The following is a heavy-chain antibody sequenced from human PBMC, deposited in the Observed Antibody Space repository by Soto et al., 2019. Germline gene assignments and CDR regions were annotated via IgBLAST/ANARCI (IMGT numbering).Heavy chain of an antibody. D-gene: IGHD4-17*01. Sequence: GGSLRLSCAASGFTFSNAWMSWVRQAPGKGLEWVGRIKSKTDGGTTDYAAPVKGRFTISRDDSKNTLYLQMNSLKTEDTAVYYCTTIPTVVTEFDYWGQGTLVTVSS. CDR3: TTIPTVVTEFDY. CDR2: IKSKTDGGTT. J-gene: IGHJ4*02. V-gene: IGHV3-15*01. CDR1: GFTFSNAW.